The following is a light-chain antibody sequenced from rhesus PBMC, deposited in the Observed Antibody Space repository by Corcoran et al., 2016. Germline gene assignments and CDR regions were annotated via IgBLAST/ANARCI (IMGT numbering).Light chain of an antibody. V-gene: IGLV7-76*01. CDR3: FLSYIGVDV. J-gene: IGLJ6*01. CDR1: TGAVPRTNY. CDR2: NKN. Sequence: QAVVTQAPSLTVSPGGTVTLTCGSSTGAVPRTNYPMWFQQKPGQAPRELIYNKNTKHSCTPARFSGSLVGGKAALTLSGAQAEDEADYYCFLSYIGVDVFGSGTKLTVL.